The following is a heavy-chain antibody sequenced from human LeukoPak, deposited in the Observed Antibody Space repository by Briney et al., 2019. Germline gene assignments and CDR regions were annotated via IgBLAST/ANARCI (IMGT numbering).Heavy chain of an antibody. Sequence: GSSLILSCASSDISISCYTMSWVRPTPGKVLWLVSANSGSGSRTYYEDSVKGRFTISRDNSKNTLYLQMNSLRGEDTAVYYCATTSGSGSYYYGMDVWGKGTTVTVSS. D-gene: IGHD3-10*01. CDR2: NSGSGSRT. V-gene: IGHV3-23*01. J-gene: IGHJ6*04. CDR3: ATTSGSGSYYYGMDV. CDR1: DISISCYT.